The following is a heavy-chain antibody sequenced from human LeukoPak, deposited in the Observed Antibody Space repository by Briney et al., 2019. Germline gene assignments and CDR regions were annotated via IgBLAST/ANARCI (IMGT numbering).Heavy chain of an antibody. J-gene: IGHJ4*02. CDR1: GVTFSSYA. Sequence: GASVKVSCKASGVTFSSYAISWVRQAPGQGLEWMGGIIPIFGTANYAQKFQGRVTITADESTSTAYMELSSLRSEDTAVYYCARGGGYCSSTSCYKFDYWGQGTLVTVSS. D-gene: IGHD2-2*01. CDR3: ARGGGYCSSTSCYKFDY. V-gene: IGHV1-69*13. CDR2: IIPIFGTA.